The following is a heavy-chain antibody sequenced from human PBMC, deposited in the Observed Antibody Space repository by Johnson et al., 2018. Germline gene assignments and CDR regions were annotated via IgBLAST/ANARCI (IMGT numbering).Heavy chain of an antibody. CDR2: MKSETDGGTT. V-gene: IGHV3-15*01. CDR3: TTDLAMIGGDI. Sequence: VQLVQSGGGLVKPGGSLRLSCAASGFTFSDAWMTWVRQSPGKGLEWVGRMKSETDGGTTDYAGSVKGRFTISRDDSKDTLYLQMNSLKFADTAVYYCTTDLAMIGGDIWGQGTMVTVSS. D-gene: IGHD3-22*01. CDR1: GFTFSDAW. J-gene: IGHJ3*02.